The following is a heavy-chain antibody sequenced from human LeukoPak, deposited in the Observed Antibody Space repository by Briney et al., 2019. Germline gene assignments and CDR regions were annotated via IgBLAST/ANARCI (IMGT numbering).Heavy chain of an antibody. D-gene: IGHD3-10*02. V-gene: IGHV4-34*08. CDR1: GGTFSGYY. J-gene: IGHJ3*02. Sequence: SETLSLTCAAYGGTFSGYYWSWIRQPPGKGLEWIGEINHSGSTNHNPSLKRRVIISVDTSKNQFSLKLSSVTAADTAVYYCALMVGSAGRDIWGQGTMVTVSS. CDR2: INHSGST. CDR3: ALMVGSAGRDI.